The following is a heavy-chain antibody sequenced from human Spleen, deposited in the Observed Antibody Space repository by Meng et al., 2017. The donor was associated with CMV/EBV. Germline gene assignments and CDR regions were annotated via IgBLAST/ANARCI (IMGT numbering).Heavy chain of an antibody. CDR2: ISPILGIA. CDR1: GGTFSSYA. Sequence: SVKVSCKASGGTFSSYAISWVRQAPGQGLEWMGGISPILGIANYAQKFQGRVTITADKSTSTAYMELSSLRSEDTAVYYCASRQDIVVVPAALYYYGMDVWGQGTTVTVSS. CDR3: ASRQDIVVVPAALYYYGMDV. V-gene: IGHV1-69*10. J-gene: IGHJ6*02. D-gene: IGHD2-2*01.